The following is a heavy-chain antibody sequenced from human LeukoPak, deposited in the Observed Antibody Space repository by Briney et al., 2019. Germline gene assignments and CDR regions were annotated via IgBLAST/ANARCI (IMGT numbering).Heavy chain of an antibody. CDR2: LYSDGNT. CDR3: ARGVEPLAANTLAY. Sequence: GGSLRLSCAASGFTLITNDMTWVRQAPWKGLEWVSVLYSDGNTKYADSVQGRFTISRDNSKNTLYLEMNSLSPDDTAVYYCARGVEPLAANTLAYWGQGTLVTVSS. J-gene: IGHJ4*02. V-gene: IGHV3-53*01. D-gene: IGHD1-14*01. CDR1: GFTLITND.